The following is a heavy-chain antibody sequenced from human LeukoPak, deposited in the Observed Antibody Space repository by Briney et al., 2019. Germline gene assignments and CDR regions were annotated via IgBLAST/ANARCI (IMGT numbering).Heavy chain of an antibody. D-gene: IGHD5-12*01. CDR2: IYYSGST. J-gene: IGHJ4*02. V-gene: IGHV4-30-4*01. Sequence: SETLSLTCTVSGGSISSGDYYWSWIRQPPGKGLEWNGYIYYSGSTYYNPSLKSRVTISVDTSKNQFSLKLSSVTAADTAVYYCARGGSMYSGYDPRFDYWGQGTLVTVSS. CDR1: GGSISSGDYY. CDR3: ARGGSMYSGYDPRFDY.